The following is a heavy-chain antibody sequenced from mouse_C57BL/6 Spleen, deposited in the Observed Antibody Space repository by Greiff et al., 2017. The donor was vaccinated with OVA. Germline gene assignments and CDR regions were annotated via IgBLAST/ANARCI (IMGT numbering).Heavy chain of an antibody. D-gene: IGHD1-1*01. CDR3: VRQHYYGSSLDY. CDR2: IRSKSNNYAT. V-gene: IGHV10-1*01. CDR1: GFSFNTYA. Sequence: DVKLVESGGGLVQPKGSLKLSCAASGFSFNTYAMNWVRQAPGKGLEWVARIRSKSNNYATYYADSVKDRFTISRDDSESMLYLQMNNLKTEDTAMYYCVRQHYYGSSLDYWGQGTTLTVSS. J-gene: IGHJ2*01.